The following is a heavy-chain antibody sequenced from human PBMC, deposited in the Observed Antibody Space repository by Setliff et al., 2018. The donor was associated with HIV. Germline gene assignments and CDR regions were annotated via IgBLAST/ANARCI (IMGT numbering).Heavy chain of an antibody. V-gene: IGHV1-8*01. CDR1: GSTFNNYD. CDR2: MNLNSDVA. J-gene: IGHJ6*04. CDR3: ARGKGVRGVIITGGLDV. D-gene: IGHD3-10*01. Sequence: ASVKVSCKSSGSTFNNYDIIWLRQATGQGLEWLGWMNLNSDVASYAPGFHDRLTMTRSTSMDTTNLELRSLRSEDTAVYYCARGKGVRGVIITGGLDVWGKGTTVTVSS.